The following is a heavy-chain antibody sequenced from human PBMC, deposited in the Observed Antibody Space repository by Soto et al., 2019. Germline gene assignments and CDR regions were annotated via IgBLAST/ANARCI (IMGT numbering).Heavy chain of an antibody. CDR2: ISYDGSNK. D-gene: IGHD3-10*01. Sequence: GGSLRLSCAASGFTFSSYGMHWVRQAPGKGLEWVAVISYDGSNKYYADSVKGRFTISRDNSKNTLYLQMNSLRAEDTAVYYCANLLGFGEEKQIPQRRKNNWFDPWGQGTLVTVSS. CDR1: GFTFSSYG. V-gene: IGHV3-30*18. J-gene: IGHJ5*02. CDR3: ANLLGFGEEKQIPQRRKNNWFDP.